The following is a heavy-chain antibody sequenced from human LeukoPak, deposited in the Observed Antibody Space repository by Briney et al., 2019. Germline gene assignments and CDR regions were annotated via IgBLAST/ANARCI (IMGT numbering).Heavy chain of an antibody. CDR1: GFTFSPYS. J-gene: IGHJ4*02. Sequence: GGSLRLSCAASGFTFSPYSMNWVRQAPGKGLEWVSSISSSSTYIYYADSVKGRFTISRDNAKNSLYLQMNSLRAEDTAVYYCARDVVGASRDYWGQGTLVTVAS. CDR2: ISSSSTYI. V-gene: IGHV3-21*01. CDR3: ARDVVGASRDY. D-gene: IGHD1-26*01.